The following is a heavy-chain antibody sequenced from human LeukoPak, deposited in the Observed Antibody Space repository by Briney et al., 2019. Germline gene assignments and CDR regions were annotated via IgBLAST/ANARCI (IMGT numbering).Heavy chain of an antibody. CDR1: GGSFSGYY. J-gene: IGHJ6*02. Sequence: LSLTCAVYGGSFSGYYWSWIRQAPGKGLEWVAVISYDGSNKYYADSVKGRFTISRDNSKNTLYLQMNSLRAEDTAVYYCVRERSTAPYYYYGMDVWGQGTTVTVSS. CDR2: ISYDGSNK. V-gene: IGHV3-30*03. CDR3: VRERSTAPYYYYGMDV.